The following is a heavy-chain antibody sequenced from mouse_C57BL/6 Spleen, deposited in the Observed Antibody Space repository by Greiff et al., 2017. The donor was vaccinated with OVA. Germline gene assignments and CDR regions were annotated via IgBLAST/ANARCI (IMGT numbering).Heavy chain of an antibody. CDR1: GYAFTNYL. V-gene: IGHV1-54*01. Sequence: QVQLKQSGAELVRPGTSVKVSCKASGYAFTNYLIEWVKQRPGQGLEWIGVINPGSGGTNYNEKFKGKATLTADKSSSTAYMQLSSLTSEDSAVYFCAREITTVVSEYFDVWGTGTTVTVSS. CDR2: INPGSGGT. D-gene: IGHD1-1*01. CDR3: AREITTVVSEYFDV. J-gene: IGHJ1*03.